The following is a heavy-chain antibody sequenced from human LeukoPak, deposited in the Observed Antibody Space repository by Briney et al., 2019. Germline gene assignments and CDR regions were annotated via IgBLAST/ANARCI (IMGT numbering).Heavy chain of an antibody. D-gene: IGHD6-19*01. CDR1: GFTFSSFA. J-gene: IGHJ4*02. Sequence: GRSLRLSCAASGFTFSSFAMTWVRQAPGKGLEWVALISGVGDATHYADSVKGRFIISRDNSKSTLFLQMNGLRADDSAIYYCAKESKWLPSYWGQGTRVTVSS. V-gene: IGHV3-23*01. CDR2: ISGVGDAT. CDR3: AKESKWLPSY.